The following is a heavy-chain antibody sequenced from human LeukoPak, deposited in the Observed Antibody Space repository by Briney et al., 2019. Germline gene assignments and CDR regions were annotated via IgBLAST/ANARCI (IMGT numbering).Heavy chain of an antibody. V-gene: IGHV3-48*01. CDR1: GFPFESYA. CDR2: ISSGVTTE. J-gene: IGHJ5*02. CDR3: ARFNLGWLDP. D-gene: IGHD1-20*01. Sequence: GGSLRLSCAASGFPFESYAMSWVRQAPGKGLEWISYISSGVTTEYYADSVKGRFTISRDDAKNSLYLQMDSLRAEDTAVYYCARFNLGWLDPWGQGALVTVSS.